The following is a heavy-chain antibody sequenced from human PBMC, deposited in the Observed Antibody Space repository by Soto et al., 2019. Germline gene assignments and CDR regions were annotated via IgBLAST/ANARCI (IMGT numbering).Heavy chain of an antibody. Sequence: ASVKVSCKASGYTFTSYGISWVRQAPGQGLEWMGWISAYNGNTNYAQKLQGRVTMTTDTSTSTAYMELRSLRSDDTAVYYCARELPPGIAAAGHNWFDPWGQGTLVTVSS. D-gene: IGHD6-13*01. V-gene: IGHV1-18*01. CDR1: GYTFTSYG. J-gene: IGHJ5*02. CDR2: ISAYNGNT. CDR3: ARELPPGIAAAGHNWFDP.